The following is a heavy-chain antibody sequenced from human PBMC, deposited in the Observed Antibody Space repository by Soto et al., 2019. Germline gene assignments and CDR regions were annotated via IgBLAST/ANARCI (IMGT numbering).Heavy chain of an antibody. Sequence: EVQLVESGGGLVQPGGSLRLSCAASGFTFSTYGMNWVRQAPGKGLEWVSDISCGSSTIYYADSVKGRFTISRDNATNSLNQHMNSPRDADTAVYDCARDAAHLTSGHYYVFDYWGQGTLVTVSS. D-gene: IGHD3-22*01. CDR1: GFTFSTYG. CDR2: ISCGSSTI. CDR3: ARDAAHLTSGHYYVFDY. J-gene: IGHJ4*02. V-gene: IGHV3-48*02.